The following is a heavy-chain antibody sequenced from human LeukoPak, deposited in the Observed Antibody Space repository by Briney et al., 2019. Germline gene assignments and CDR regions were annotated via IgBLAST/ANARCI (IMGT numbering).Heavy chain of an antibody. Sequence: ASVKVSCKASGYTFTGYYMHWVRQAPGQGLEWMGWINPNSGGTNYAQKFQGRVTMTRDTSTSTVYMELSSLRSEDTAVYYCARQVDIVVVPAASGHFDYWGQGTLVTVSS. V-gene: IGHV1-2*02. D-gene: IGHD2-2*03. CDR1: GYTFTGYY. CDR2: INPNSGGT. J-gene: IGHJ4*02. CDR3: ARQVDIVVVPAASGHFDY.